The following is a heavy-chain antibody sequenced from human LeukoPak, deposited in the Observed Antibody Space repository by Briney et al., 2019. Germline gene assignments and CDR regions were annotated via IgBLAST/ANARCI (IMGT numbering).Heavy chain of an antibody. CDR1: GGSISSYY. V-gene: IGHV4-59*01. J-gene: IGHJ5*02. CDR3: AKETVVVPADDWFGP. D-gene: IGHD2-21*01. Sequence: KPSETLSVTCTVSGGSISSYYWSWIRQTPGKGLEWIGYIHYSGRTSYNPSLKSRVTISVDTSKNQFSLRLASVTAADTAIYYCAKETVVVPADDWFGPWGQGTLVTVSS. CDR2: IHYSGRT.